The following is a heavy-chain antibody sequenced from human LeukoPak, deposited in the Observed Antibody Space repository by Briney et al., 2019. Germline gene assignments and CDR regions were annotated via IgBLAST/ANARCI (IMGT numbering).Heavy chain of an antibody. CDR1: GGSFSGYY. CDR3: ARGPGYCSGGSCYEGGY. D-gene: IGHD2-15*01. V-gene: IGHV4-34*01. J-gene: IGHJ4*02. CDR2: INHSGRT. Sequence: PSETLSLTCAVYGGSFSGYYWSWIRQPPGKGLEWIGEINHSGRTNYNPSLKRRVTISVDTSTTQFSLKLSSVTAADTAVYYCARGPGYCSGGSCYEGGYWGQATLVTVSS.